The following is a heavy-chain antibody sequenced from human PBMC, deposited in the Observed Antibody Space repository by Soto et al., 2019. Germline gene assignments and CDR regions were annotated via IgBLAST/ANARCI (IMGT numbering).Heavy chain of an antibody. CDR1: GESISSSSYY. D-gene: IGHD2-21*02. CDR2: IYYSGRT. V-gene: IGHV4-39*01. Sequence: SETLSLTCIVSGESISSSSYYWGWIRQPPGKGLEWIGSIYYSGRTYYNPSFKSRVTIPIDTSKNQFSLKLSSVTATDTAVYYCARQRTTVVTQAYFDHWGQGALVTVSS. J-gene: IGHJ4*02. CDR3: ARQRTTVVTQAYFDH.